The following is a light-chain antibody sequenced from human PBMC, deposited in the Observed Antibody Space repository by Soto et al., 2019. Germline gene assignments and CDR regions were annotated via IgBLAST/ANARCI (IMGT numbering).Light chain of an antibody. CDR3: QQYNDWPIT. V-gene: IGKV3-15*01. J-gene: IGKJ5*01. CDR1: ESVISN. Sequence: EIVLPQSPATLSVAPGDISTVSCMASESVISNVAWYQPTPGQTPRLLIYGASTRATGIPARFSGSGSGTECTLTISSLQSEEVAVYSCQQYNDWPITFGPGTRREIK. CDR2: GAS.